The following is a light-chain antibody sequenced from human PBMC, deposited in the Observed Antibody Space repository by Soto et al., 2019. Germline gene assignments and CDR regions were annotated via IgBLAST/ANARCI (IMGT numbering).Light chain of an antibody. CDR1: SGDVGFYDF. Sequence: QSALTQPASMSGSPGQSITISCTGTSGDVGFYDFVSWYQQHPGKVPRLIIYGVTKRPSGVSHRFSGSKSGNTASLTISGLQVEDEADYSCASYTGSSTYLFGGGTKSPS. CDR3: ASYTGSSTYL. J-gene: IGLJ3*02. CDR2: GVT. V-gene: IGLV2-14*03.